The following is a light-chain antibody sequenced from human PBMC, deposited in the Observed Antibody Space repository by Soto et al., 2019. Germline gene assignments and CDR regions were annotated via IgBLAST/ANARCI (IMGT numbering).Light chain of an antibody. J-gene: IGKJ1*01. CDR1: QSVSSE. Sequence: EIVMTQSPATLSVSPGERATLSCRASQSVSSELAWYQQKPGQAPKLLIYGASTRATGLPARFSGSGSGTEFTLTISSLQSEDFAIYYCQQYINWPRTFGQGTKVDIK. CDR2: GAS. CDR3: QQYINWPRT. V-gene: IGKV3-15*01.